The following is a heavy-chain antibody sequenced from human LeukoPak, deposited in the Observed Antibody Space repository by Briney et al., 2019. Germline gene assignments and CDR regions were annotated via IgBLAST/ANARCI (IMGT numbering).Heavy chain of an antibody. D-gene: IGHD1-26*01. CDR2: ITATGSTI. CDR3: ARSIIVGATGAFDV. J-gene: IGHJ3*01. Sequence: GGSLRLSCAAPGLSFSSSGMNWVRQAPGKGLEWVSYITATGSTIYYADSVKDRFTISRDNARSSLFLSMSSLRAEDTAVYYCARSIIVGATGAFDVWGQGTMVTVS. CDR1: GLSFSSSG. V-gene: IGHV3-48*03.